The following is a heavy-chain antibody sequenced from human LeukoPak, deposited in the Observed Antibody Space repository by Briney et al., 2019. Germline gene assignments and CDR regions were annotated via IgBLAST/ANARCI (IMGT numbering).Heavy chain of an antibody. D-gene: IGHD1-26*01. CDR3: ARDDTGTYYTYYGMDV. Sequence: GGSLRLSCAASGFTFSSYSMNWVRQAPGKGLEWLSYISGGGSTIYYADSVKGRFTISRDNAKNSLYLQMNSLRAEDTAVYYCARDDTGTYYTYYGMDVWGQGTTVIVSS. J-gene: IGHJ6*02. V-gene: IGHV3-48*01. CDR2: ISGGGSTI. CDR1: GFTFSSYS.